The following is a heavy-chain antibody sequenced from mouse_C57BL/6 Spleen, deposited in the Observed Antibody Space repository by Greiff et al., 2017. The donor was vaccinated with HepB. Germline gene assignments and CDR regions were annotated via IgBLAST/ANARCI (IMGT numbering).Heavy chain of an antibody. CDR1: GYTFTSYW. CDR3: ARSPSTTVVGEDAMDY. J-gene: IGHJ4*01. Sequence: QVQLQQPGAELVRPGSSVKLSCKASGYTFTSYWMDWVKQRPGQGLEWIGNIYPSDSETHYNQKFKDKATLTVDKSSSTAYMQLSSLTSEDSAVYYCARSPSTTVVGEDAMDYWGQGTSVTVSS. V-gene: IGHV1-61*01. CDR2: IYPSDSET. D-gene: IGHD1-1*01.